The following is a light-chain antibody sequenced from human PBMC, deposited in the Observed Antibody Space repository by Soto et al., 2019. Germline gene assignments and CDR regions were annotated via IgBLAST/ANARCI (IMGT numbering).Light chain of an antibody. CDR1: SSDIGSYNY. Sequence: QSALTQPASVSGSPGQSITISCTGTSSDIGSYNYVSWYQQHPGEAPKLMIYDVSNRPSGVSNRFSGSKSDNTASLTISGLQAEDEADYYCISYTTSGTWVFGGGTKVTVL. CDR2: DVS. J-gene: IGLJ3*02. V-gene: IGLV2-14*01. CDR3: ISYTTSGTWV.